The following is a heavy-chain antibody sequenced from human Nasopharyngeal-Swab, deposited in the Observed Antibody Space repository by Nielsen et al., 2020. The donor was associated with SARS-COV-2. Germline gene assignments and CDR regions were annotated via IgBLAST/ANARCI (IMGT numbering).Heavy chain of an antibody. Sequence: GESLKISCAVSGFTFSTYWMHWVRQPPGKGLLWVSRIDTDGTITDYADSVKGRFTISRDNAKNTLYLQMNSLRVEDTGLYYCARDVAGADSAWGQGTLVTVSS. J-gene: IGHJ5*02. CDR1: GFTFSTYW. CDR3: ARDVAGADSA. CDR2: IDTDGTIT. D-gene: IGHD2-21*01. V-gene: IGHV3-74*01.